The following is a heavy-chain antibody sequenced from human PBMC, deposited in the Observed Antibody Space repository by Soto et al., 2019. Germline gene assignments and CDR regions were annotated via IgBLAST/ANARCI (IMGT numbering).Heavy chain of an antibody. CDR3: AKGPYSNPFDY. CDR1: GYSITAGGYY. V-gene: IGHV4-39*07. D-gene: IGHD4-4*01. J-gene: IGHJ4*02. Sequence: SETLSLTCFVSGYSITAGGYYWSWIRHHPGKGLEWIGSFYSSGSTYYNPSLKSRITISLDTSKNQFSLKLNSVTAADTAVYYCAKGPYSNPFDYWGQGTLVTVSS. CDR2: FYSSGST.